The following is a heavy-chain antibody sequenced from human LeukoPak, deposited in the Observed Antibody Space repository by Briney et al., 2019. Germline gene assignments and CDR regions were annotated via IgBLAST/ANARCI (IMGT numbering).Heavy chain of an antibody. V-gene: IGHV4-4*07. CDR1: GYSISSSYY. J-gene: IGHJ4*02. Sequence: SETLSLTCAVSGYSISSSYYWSWIRQPAGKGLEWIGRIYTSGSTNYNPSLKSRVTMSVDTSKNQFSLKLSSVTAADTAVYYCARGKVDTAMAWLPEQYYFDYWGQGTLVTVSS. CDR3: ARGKVDTAMAWLPEQYYFDY. D-gene: IGHD5-18*01. CDR2: IYTSGST.